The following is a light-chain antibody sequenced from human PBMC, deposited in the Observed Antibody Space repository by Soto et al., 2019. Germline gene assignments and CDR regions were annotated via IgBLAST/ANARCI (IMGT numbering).Light chain of an antibody. CDR2: KAS. V-gene: IGKV1-5*03. J-gene: IGKJ1*01. Sequence: DIQMTQSPSTLSAYVGDRVAITCRASQSISNWLAWYQQIPGKAPKPLIYKASSLESGVPSRFSGSGSGTEFTLTISSLQPDDFATYYCQHYNSYSEAFGQGTKVDIK. CDR3: QHYNSYSEA. CDR1: QSISNW.